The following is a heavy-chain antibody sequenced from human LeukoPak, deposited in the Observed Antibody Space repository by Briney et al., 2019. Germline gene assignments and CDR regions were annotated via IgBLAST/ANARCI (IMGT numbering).Heavy chain of an antibody. D-gene: IGHD6-13*01. V-gene: IGHV3-11*01. Sequence: TGGSLRLSCAASGFTFSNYYMSWIRQAPGKGLEWVSYISSSGSTIYYADSVKGRFTISRDNAKNSLYLQMNSLRAEDTAVYYCARDLGYSSSWYENKRTTVYWGQGTLVTVSS. CDR1: GFTFSNYY. CDR3: ARDLGYSSSWYENKRTTVY. CDR2: ISSSGSTI. J-gene: IGHJ4*02.